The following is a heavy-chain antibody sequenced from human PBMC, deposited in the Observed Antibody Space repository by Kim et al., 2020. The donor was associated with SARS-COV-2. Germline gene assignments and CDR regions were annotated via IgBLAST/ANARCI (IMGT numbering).Heavy chain of an antibody. CDR1: GFTFSSYG. CDR2: IWYDGSNK. CDR3: ARDPAPYYYDSSGYL. J-gene: IGHJ5*02. Sequence: GGSLRLSCAASGFTFSSYGMHWVRQAPGKGLEWVAVIWYDGSNKYYADSVKGRFTISRDNSKNTLYLQMNSLRAEDTAVYYCARDPAPYYYDSSGYLWGQGTLVTVSS. D-gene: IGHD3-22*01. V-gene: IGHV3-33*01.